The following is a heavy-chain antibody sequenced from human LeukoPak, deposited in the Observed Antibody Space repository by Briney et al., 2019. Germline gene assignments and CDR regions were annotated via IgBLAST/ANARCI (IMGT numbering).Heavy chain of an antibody. CDR2: IYHSGST. CDR1: GYSISSGYF. CDR3: ARGVLK. V-gene: IGHV4-38-2*02. J-gene: IGHJ4*02. Sequence: SETLSLTCTVSGYSISSGYFWGWIRQPPGKGLEWIGSIYHSGSTYYNPSLKSRVTISVDTSKNQFSLKLSSVTAADTAVYYCARGVLKWGQGTLVTVSS.